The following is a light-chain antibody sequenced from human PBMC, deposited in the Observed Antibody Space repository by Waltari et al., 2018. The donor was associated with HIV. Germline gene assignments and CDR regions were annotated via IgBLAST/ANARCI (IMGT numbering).Light chain of an antibody. CDR3: EQYNVCVLNT. CDR2: AAS. CDR1: QTIATN. V-gene: IGKV3-15*01. Sequence: IVLTQSPLTLAVSPGEGTILSCRASQTIATNLAWYQQKPGEAPRLVIYAASTRAPGIPPKFSGSGSGTRFVLSCSGLQSEDFAVYYGEQYNVCVLNTSGEGTTVE. J-gene: IGKJ2*01.